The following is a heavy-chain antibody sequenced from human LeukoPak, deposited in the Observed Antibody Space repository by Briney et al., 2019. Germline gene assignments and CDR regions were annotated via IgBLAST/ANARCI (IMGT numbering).Heavy chain of an antibody. D-gene: IGHD1-26*01. CDR2: ISSSGSTI. J-gene: IGHJ4*02. V-gene: IGHV3-48*04. Sequence: PGGSLRLSCAASGFTFSSYSMNWVRQAQGKGLEWVSYISSSGSTIHYADSVKGRFTISRDNAKNSLYLQMNSLRVEDTAVYYCFGSGSSFDHWGQGTLVTVSS. CDR1: GFTFSSYS. CDR3: FGSGSSFDH.